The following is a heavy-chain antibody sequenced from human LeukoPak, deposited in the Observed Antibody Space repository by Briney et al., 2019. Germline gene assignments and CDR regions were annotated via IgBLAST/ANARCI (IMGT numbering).Heavy chain of an antibody. CDR2: IYYSGST. CDR3: ARGVLYDSSGLNWFDP. CDR1: GGSISSGDYY. V-gene: IGHV4-30-4*01. Sequence: PSETLYLTCTVSGGSISSGDYYWSWIRQPPGKGLEWIGYIYYSGSTYYNPSLKSRVTISVDTSKNQFSLKLSSVTAADTAVYYCARGVLYDSSGLNWFDPWGQGTLVTVSS. D-gene: IGHD3-22*01. J-gene: IGHJ5*02.